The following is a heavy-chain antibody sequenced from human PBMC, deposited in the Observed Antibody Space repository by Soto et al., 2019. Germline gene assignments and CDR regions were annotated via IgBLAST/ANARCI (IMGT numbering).Heavy chain of an antibody. CDR1: GYNVSRDVAA. CDR3: ARDSFFWSIAARPDGMDV. CDR2: TYYRSSWYT. J-gene: IGHJ6*02. Sequence: PSQTLSLTCAISGYNVSRDVAAWNWIRQSPSRGLEWLGRTYYRSSWYTTYAVSVESRITINADTSKNQFSLQLNSVTPEDTAVYYCARDSFFWSIAARPDGMDVWGQGTTVTVSS. V-gene: IGHV6-1*01. D-gene: IGHD6-6*01.